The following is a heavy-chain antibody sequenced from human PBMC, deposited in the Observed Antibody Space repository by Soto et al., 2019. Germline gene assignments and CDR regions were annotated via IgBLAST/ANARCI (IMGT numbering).Heavy chain of an antibody. Sequence: SETLSLTCAVSGGSISSSNWWSWVRQPPGKGLEWIGEIYHSGSTNYNPSLKSRVTISVDKSKNQFSLKLSSVTAADTAVYYCPRRYSSSWYYGFYYYGMDVWGQGTTVTVSS. V-gene: IGHV4-4*02. CDR2: IYHSGST. J-gene: IGHJ6*02. CDR3: PRRYSSSWYYGFYYYGMDV. D-gene: IGHD6-13*01. CDR1: GGSISSSNW.